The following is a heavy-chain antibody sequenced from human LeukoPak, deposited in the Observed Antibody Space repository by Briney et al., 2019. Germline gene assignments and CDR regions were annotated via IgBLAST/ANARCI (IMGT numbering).Heavy chain of an antibody. Sequence: PGGSLRLSCAASGFTFSYYGMHWVRQAPGRGLEWVAVISHDGSNKYYADSVKGRSTISRDNSKNTLYLQMNSLRPEDTSVYYCAKLGKRRVVTITDFDYWGQGTLVTVSS. D-gene: IGHD3-22*01. J-gene: IGHJ4*02. CDR1: GFTFSYYG. CDR3: AKLGKRRVVTITDFDY. V-gene: IGHV3-30*18. CDR2: ISHDGSNK.